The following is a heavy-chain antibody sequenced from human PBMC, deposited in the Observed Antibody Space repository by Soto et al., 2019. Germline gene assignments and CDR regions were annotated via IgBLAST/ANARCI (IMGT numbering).Heavy chain of an antibody. Sequence: SETLSLTCTVSGGSINSYFWSWIRQSPGKGLEWIGHIYYSGSTSYNPSLTSRVTMSVDTAKNQFSPQLSSVTAADTAVYFCAKYRRSDAEGYTFDYWGQGALVTVSS. J-gene: IGHJ4*02. D-gene: IGHD2-15*01. CDR2: IYYSGST. CDR3: AKYRRSDAEGYTFDY. V-gene: IGHV4-59*01. CDR1: GGSINSYF.